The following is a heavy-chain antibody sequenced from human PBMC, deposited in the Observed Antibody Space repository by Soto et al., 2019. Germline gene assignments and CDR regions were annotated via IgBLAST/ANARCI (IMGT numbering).Heavy chain of an antibody. J-gene: IGHJ4*02. V-gene: IGHV3-74*01. D-gene: IGHD5-12*01. CDR2: IDSYGSAT. Sequence: GGSLRLSCAASGFTFSRYWMHWVRQAPGKGLVWVSRIDSYGSATSQVDSVEGRFTISRDNAKNTLYLQMNSLRAEDTAVYYCARCWVDGLTRQPPTDYWGEGTLVSVSS. CDR3: ARCWVDGLTRQPPTDY. CDR1: GFTFSRYW.